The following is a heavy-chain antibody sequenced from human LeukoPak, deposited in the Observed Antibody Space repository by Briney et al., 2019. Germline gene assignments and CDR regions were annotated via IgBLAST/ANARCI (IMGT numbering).Heavy chain of an antibody. CDR3: TRHISVAGTFPFDY. J-gene: IGHJ4*02. V-gene: IGHV3-73*01. D-gene: IGHD6-19*01. Sequence: GGSLKLSCAASGFTFSGSAMHWVRQASGKGLEWVGRIRSKAYSYATTYAASVEGRFTISRDDSKNTAYLQMNSLKTEDTAVYYCTRHISVAGTFPFDYWGQGTLATVSS. CDR1: GFTFSGSA. CDR2: IRSKAYSYAT.